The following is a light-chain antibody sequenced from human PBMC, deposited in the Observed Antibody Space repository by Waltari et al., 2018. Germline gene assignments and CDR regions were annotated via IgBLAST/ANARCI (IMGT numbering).Light chain of an antibody. Sequence: DIQMTQSPSSLSASVGDRVSITCQASENIRKYVNWYQQKPWKAPKLLIYDASTLEVGVPSRFGGGGSGTDFTFTISTLQTEDVATYYCQQYDNLPFTFGQGTKLE. V-gene: IGKV1-33*01. CDR1: ENIRKY. CDR3: QQYDNLPFT. CDR2: DAS. J-gene: IGKJ2*01.